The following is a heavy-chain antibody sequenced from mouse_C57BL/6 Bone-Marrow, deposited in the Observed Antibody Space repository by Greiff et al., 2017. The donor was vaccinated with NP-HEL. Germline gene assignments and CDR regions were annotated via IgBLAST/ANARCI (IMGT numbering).Heavy chain of an antibody. Sequence: EVQLQESGPELVKPGASVKMSCKASGYTFTDYNMHWVKQSHGKSLEWIGYINPNNGGTSYNQKFKGKATLTVNKSSSTAYMELRSLTSEDSAVYYCAGGYDGRAWFAYWGQGTLVTVSA. J-gene: IGHJ3*01. D-gene: IGHD1-1*01. CDR3: AGGYDGRAWFAY. CDR2: INPNNGGT. V-gene: IGHV1-22*01. CDR1: GYTFTDYN.